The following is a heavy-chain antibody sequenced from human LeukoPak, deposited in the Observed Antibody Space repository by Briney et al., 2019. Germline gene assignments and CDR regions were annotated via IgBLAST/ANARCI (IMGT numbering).Heavy chain of an antibody. CDR3: ARAYSSSWDYYYYYMDV. V-gene: IGHV1-2*02. J-gene: IGHJ6*03. CDR2: INPNSGGT. Sequence: ASVKVSCKASGYTFTGYYMHWVRQAPGQGLEWMGWINPNSGGTNYAQKFQGRVTMTRDTSISTAYMELSRLRSDDTAVYYCARAYSSSWDYYYYYMDVWGKGTTVTVSS. D-gene: IGHD6-13*01. CDR1: GYTFTGYY.